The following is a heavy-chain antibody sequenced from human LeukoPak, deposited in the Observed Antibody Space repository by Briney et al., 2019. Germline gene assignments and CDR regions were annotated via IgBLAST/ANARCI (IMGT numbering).Heavy chain of an antibody. CDR2: IIPIFGTA. V-gene: IGHV1-69*05. J-gene: IGHJ4*02. CDR1: GGTFSSYA. D-gene: IGHD2-21*02. Sequence: SAKVSCKASGGTFSSYAISWVRQAPGQGLEWMGRIIPIFGTANYAQKFQGRVTSTTDESTSTAYMELSSLRSEDTAVYYCARDEYCGGDCYSVVWGQGTLVTVSS. CDR3: ARDEYCGGDCYSVV.